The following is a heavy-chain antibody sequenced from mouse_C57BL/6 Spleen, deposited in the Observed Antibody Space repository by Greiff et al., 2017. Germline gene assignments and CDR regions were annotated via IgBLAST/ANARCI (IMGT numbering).Heavy chain of an antibody. CDR3: ARITTVVFDD. CDR2: ISYDGSN. J-gene: IGHJ2*01. V-gene: IGHV3-6*01. D-gene: IGHD1-1*01. CDR1: GYSITSGYY. Sequence: VQLKESGPGLVKPSQSLSLTCSVTGYSITSGYYWNWIRQFPGNKLEWMGYISYDGSNNYNPSLKNRISITRDTSKNQFFLKLNSVTTEDTATYYCARITTVVFDDWGQGTTLTVSS.